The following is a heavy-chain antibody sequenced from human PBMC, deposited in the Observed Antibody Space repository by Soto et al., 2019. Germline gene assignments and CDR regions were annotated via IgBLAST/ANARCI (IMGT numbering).Heavy chain of an antibody. CDR1: GFTFMIYS. CDR3: AKGNGDFWSGYHLVDY. V-gene: IGHV3-23*01. Sequence: PWGSLRLSCSASGFTFMIYSMIWVRQAPGKGLEWVSSISGSGVSTFYADSVKGRFTISRDNSKNTLYLHMNSLRAEDTAVYYCAKGNGDFWSGYHLVDYWGQGNLVTVSS. D-gene: IGHD3-3*01. CDR2: ISGSGVST. J-gene: IGHJ4*02.